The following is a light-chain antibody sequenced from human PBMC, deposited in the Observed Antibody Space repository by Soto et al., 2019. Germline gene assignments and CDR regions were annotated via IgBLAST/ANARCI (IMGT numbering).Light chain of an antibody. Sequence: DIQMTQSPSTLSASVGDRVTITCRASQSIGTYLNWYHQKPGKAPQLLIYGASTLQSGVPSRFSASGSGTHFTLTISSLQPEDFATYFCQQAFSAEWTFGQGTKVDIK. CDR2: GAS. CDR3: QQAFSAEWT. CDR1: QSIGTY. V-gene: IGKV1-39*01. J-gene: IGKJ1*01.